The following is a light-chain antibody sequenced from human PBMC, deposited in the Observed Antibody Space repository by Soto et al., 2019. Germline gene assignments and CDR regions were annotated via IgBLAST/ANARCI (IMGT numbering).Light chain of an antibody. CDR3: TSYAGASTLV. V-gene: IGLV2-8*01. CDR2: EVS. CDR1: SSDVGGYNY. Sequence: QSALTQPHSASGSPGQSVTISCAGTSSDVGGYNYVSWYQQHPGKAPKVMIFEVSKRPSGVPDRFSGSKSGNTASLTVSGLQAEDDADYYCTSYAGASTLVFGGGTKVTV. J-gene: IGLJ2*01.